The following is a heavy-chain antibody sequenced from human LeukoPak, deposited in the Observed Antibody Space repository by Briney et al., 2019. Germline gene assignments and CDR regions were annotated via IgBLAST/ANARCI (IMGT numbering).Heavy chain of an antibody. Sequence: GGSLRLSCAASGFTFSSYWMSWVRQAPGKGLEWVANIKQDGSEKYYVDSVKGRFTISRDNAKTSLYLQMNSLRDEDTAVYYCARVRGATLSYHYFDYWGQGALVTVSS. J-gene: IGHJ4*02. CDR3: ARVRGATLSYHYFDY. CDR1: GFTFSSYW. V-gene: IGHV3-7*02. D-gene: IGHD3-10*01. CDR2: IKQDGSEK.